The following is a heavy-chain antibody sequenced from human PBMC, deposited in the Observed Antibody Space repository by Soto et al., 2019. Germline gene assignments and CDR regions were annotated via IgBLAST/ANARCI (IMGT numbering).Heavy chain of an antibody. CDR1: GGTFSSYA. V-gene: IGHV1-69*13. CDR2: IIPIFGTA. D-gene: IGHD5-12*01. Sequence: GASVKVSCKASGGTFSSYAISWVRQAPGQGLEWMGGIIPIFGTANYAQKFQGRVTITADESTSTAYMELSSLRSEDTAVYYCASQRDGYNPYYYGMDVWGQGTTVTVSS. J-gene: IGHJ6*02. CDR3: ASQRDGYNPYYYGMDV.